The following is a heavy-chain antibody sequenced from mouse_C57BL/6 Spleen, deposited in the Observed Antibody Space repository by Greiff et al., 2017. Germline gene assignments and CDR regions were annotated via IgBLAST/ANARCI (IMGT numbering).Heavy chain of an antibody. CDR3: ARDDGSSYVAMDY. J-gene: IGHJ4*01. D-gene: IGHD1-1*01. V-gene: IGHV5-6*02. CDR2: ISSGGSYT. Sequence: DVMLVESGGDLVKPGGSLKLSCAASGFTFSSYGMSWVRQTPDKRLEWVATISSGGSYTYYPDSVKGRFTISRDNAKNTLYLQMSSLKSEDTAMYYCARDDGSSYVAMDYWGQGTSVTVSS. CDR1: GFTFSSYG.